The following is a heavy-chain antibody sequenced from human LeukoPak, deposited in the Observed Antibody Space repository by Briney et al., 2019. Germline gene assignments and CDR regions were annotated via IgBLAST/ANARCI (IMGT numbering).Heavy chain of an antibody. V-gene: IGHV3-21*01. Sequence: GGSLRLSCAGSGFTFSRDNMNWVRQAPGKGLEWVSSISSSSNYISYADSLKGRFIVSRDNAKNSVDLQMNSLRAEDTAVYYCARDSIEDYYDSSGYFDYWGQGILVTVSS. J-gene: IGHJ4*02. CDR3: ARDSIEDYYDSSGYFDY. D-gene: IGHD3-22*01. CDR1: GFTFSRDN. CDR2: ISSSSNYI.